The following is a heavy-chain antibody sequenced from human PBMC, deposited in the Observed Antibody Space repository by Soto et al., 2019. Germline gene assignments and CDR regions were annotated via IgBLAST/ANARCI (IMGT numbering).Heavy chain of an antibody. D-gene: IGHD3-3*01. CDR1: GFTFSSYA. Sequence: EVQLLESGGGLVQPGGSLRLSCAASGFTFSSYAMSWVRQAPGKGLEWVSAISGSGGSTYYADSVKGRFTISRDNSKNTLDLQMNGLRAEDTGVYYCAKALRCWEWLSYGMDVWGQGTTVTVSS. CDR2: ISGSGGST. J-gene: IGHJ6*02. CDR3: AKALRCWEWLSYGMDV. V-gene: IGHV3-23*01.